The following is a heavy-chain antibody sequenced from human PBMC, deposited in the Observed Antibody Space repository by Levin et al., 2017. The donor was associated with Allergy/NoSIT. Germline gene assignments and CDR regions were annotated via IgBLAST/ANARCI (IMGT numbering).Heavy chain of an antibody. CDR3: AKIDSHSGYGMNG. V-gene: IGHV5-51*01. D-gene: IGHD2-15*01. Sequence: GESLKISCQGSGYSFISYWIAWVRQMPGKGLEWMGSVYPADSDATYNPSFLGQVSISVDKSLKTAYLQWSRLKPSDTAMYYCAKIDSHSGYGMNGWGQGTTVTVSS. CDR1: GYSFISYW. J-gene: IGHJ6*02. CDR2: VYPADSDA.